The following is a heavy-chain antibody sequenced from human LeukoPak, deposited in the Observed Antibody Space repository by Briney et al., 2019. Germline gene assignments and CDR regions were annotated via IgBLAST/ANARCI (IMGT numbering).Heavy chain of an antibody. CDR1: GFSISSDYY. V-gene: IGHV4-38-2*02. CDR3: ARLIIP. CDR2: VSHSGIT. J-gene: IGHJ5*02. Sequence: SETLSLTCTVSGFSISSDYYWGWIRQPPGKGLEWIGSVSHSGITYYNSSLNSRVSIAVDTSKNQFSLKVNSVTAADTAVYYCARLIIPWGQGILVTVSS. D-gene: IGHD3-10*01.